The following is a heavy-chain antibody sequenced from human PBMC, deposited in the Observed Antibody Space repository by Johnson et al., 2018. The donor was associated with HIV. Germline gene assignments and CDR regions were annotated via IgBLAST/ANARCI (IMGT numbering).Heavy chain of an antibody. CDR1: GFSFSSYW. J-gene: IGHJ3*02. V-gene: IGHV3-7*05. D-gene: IGHD3-22*01. CDR2: IKHDGSEK. CDR3: ARDAKYYYDSSGYYYEHDAFDI. Sequence: VQLVESGGGLVQPGGSLRLSCAAFGFSFSSYWMSWVLQAPGKGLEWVANIKHDGSEKYYVDSVKGRFTISRDNARNSLYLQMNSLRAEDTAVYYCARDAKYYYDSSGYYYEHDAFDIWGQGTMVTVSS.